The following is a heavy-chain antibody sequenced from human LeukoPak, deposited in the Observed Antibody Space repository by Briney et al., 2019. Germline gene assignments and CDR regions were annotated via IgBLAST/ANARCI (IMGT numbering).Heavy chain of an antibody. Sequence: GESLKISCKGSGYSFTTYWFGWVRQMPGKGLEWMGIIYPDDSDTRYSPSFQGQVTISADKSISTAYVQWSSLKASDTAMYYCARRGYCSGGSCFSHAFDLWGQGTMVTVSS. V-gene: IGHV5-51*01. J-gene: IGHJ3*01. CDR1: GYSFTTYW. CDR3: ARRGYCSGGSCFSHAFDL. CDR2: IYPDDSDT. D-gene: IGHD2-15*01.